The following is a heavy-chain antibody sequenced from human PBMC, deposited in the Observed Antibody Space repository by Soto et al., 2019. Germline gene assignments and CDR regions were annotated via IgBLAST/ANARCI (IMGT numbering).Heavy chain of an antibody. CDR1: GFSVTSNY. CDR3: ARVTTFYDILTSSYALNYFDY. J-gene: IGHJ4*02. D-gene: IGHD3-9*01. CDR2: IYAGGNT. V-gene: IGHV3-53*01. Sequence: LGGSLRLSCAASGFSVTSNYMTWVRQAPGKGLECVSVIYAGGNTYYPDSVKGRFTISSDNSKNTLFLQMNNLRAEDTAVYYCARVTTFYDILTSSYALNYFDYWGQGTRVTVS.